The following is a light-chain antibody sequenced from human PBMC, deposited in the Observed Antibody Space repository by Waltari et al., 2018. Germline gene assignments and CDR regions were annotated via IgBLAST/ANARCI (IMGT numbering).Light chain of an antibody. CDR3: AAWDDSLNGWV. V-gene: IGLV1-44*01. Sequence: QSVLTQPPSASGTPGQRVTISCSGSSSNIGFNTVSWYHQVPGTAPKLLIYTDNRRPSGVPDRFAGSKSGSSASLAISGLQSEDEAEYYCAAWDDSLNGWVFGGGTKVTVV. J-gene: IGLJ3*02. CDR1: SSNIGFNT. CDR2: TDN.